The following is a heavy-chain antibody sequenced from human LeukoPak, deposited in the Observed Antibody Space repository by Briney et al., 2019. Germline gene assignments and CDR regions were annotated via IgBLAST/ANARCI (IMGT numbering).Heavy chain of an antibody. CDR2: ISGSGSST. CDR1: GFTFSSYA. Sequence: HPGGSLRLSCAASGFTFSSYAMSWVRQAPGKGLEWVSAISGSGSSTYYAASVKGRFTISRDNSRNTVYLQMNSLRAEVTAVYYCANDLGWIQLNLGRGQGTLVTVSS. V-gene: IGHV3-23*01. CDR3: ANDLGWIQLNLG. D-gene: IGHD5-18*01. J-gene: IGHJ4*02.